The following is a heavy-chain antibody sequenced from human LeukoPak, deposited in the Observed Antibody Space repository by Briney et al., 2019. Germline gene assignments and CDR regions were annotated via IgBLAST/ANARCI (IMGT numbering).Heavy chain of an antibody. CDR1: GASINTGRAH. J-gene: IGHJ5*02. CDR3: ARPARYSSRHWFDP. Sequence: SQTLSLTCTVSGASINTGRAHWSWIRQPAGKGLEWIGRRTTNYNPSLTGRITMSVDTSKNQFSLKLSSVTAADTAVYYCARPARYSSRHWFDPWGQGTLVTVSS. D-gene: IGHD6-13*01. V-gene: IGHV4-61*02. CDR2: RTT.